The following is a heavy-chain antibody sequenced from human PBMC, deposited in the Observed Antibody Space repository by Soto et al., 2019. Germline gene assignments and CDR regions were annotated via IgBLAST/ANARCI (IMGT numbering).Heavy chain of an antibody. CDR3: ARDYYDSSGYYVFYYYYGMDV. J-gene: IGHJ6*02. Sequence: ASVKVSCKASGYTFTGYYMHWVRQAPGHGLAWMGWITPNSGGTNYAQKFQGRVTMTRDTSISTAYMELSRLRSDDTAVYYCARDYYDSSGYYVFYYYYGMDVWGQGTTVTVSS. V-gene: IGHV1-2*02. CDR2: ITPNSGGT. CDR1: GYTFTGYY. D-gene: IGHD3-22*01.